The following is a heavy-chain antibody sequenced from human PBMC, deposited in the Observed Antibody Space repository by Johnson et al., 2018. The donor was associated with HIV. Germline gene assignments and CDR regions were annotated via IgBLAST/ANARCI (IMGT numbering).Heavy chain of an antibody. D-gene: IGHD5-18*01. J-gene: IGHJ3*02. CDR2: ISSSGSTI. CDR3: ASIYSYGLRAAFDI. Sequence: QMQLVESGGGLVKPGGSLRLSCAASGFTFSDYYMTWIRQAPGKGLEWVSYISSSGSTIYYADSVKGRFTISRDNAKNSLYLQMNSLRDEDTAVYYCASIYSYGLRAAFDIWGQGTMVTVSS. V-gene: IGHV3-11*04. CDR1: GFTFSDYY.